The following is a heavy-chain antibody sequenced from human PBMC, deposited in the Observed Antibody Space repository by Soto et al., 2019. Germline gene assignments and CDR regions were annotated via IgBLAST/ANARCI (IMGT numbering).Heavy chain of an antibody. J-gene: IGHJ5*02. V-gene: IGHV3-30-3*01. CDR1: GFIFSSYA. D-gene: IGHD4-17*01. Sequence: QVQLVESGGGVVQPGRSLRLSCAASGFIFSSYAMHWVRQAPGKGLEWVALISDDGSTKYYADSVKGRFTISRDTSRTTLYLQMNSLSAEDTAVYYCTRADVTVTLSVFDPWGQGTLVTVSS. CDR3: TRADVTVTLSVFDP. CDR2: ISDDGSTK.